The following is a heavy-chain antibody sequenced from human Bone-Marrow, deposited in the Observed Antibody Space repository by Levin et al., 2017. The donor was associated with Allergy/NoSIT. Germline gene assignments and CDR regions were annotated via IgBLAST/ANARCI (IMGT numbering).Heavy chain of an antibody. J-gene: IGHJ4*02. V-gene: IGHV3-9*01. D-gene: IGHD5-12*01. CDR2: ISWNSGSI. CDR3: AKVSPRGLYYFDY. CDR1: GFTFDDYA. Sequence: SLKISCAASGFTFDDYAMHWVRQAPGKGLEWVSGISWNSGSIGYADSVKGRFTISRDNAKNSLYLQMNSLRAEDTALYYCAKVSPRGLYYFDYWGQGTLVTVSS.